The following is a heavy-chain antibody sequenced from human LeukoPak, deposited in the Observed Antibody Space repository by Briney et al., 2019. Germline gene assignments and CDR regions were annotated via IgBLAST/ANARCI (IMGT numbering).Heavy chain of an antibody. CDR3: AKLGIVGNWFDP. V-gene: IGHV3-23*01. CDR2: ITDSGGST. J-gene: IGHJ5*02. Sequence: PGGSLRLSCAASGFTFSSYAMSWVRQAPGKGLEWVSGITDSGGSTFYVDSVKGRFTISRDNSKNTLYLQMNSLRAEDTAVYYCAKLGIVGNWFDPWGQGTLVTVSS. D-gene: IGHD3-22*01. CDR1: GFTFSSYA.